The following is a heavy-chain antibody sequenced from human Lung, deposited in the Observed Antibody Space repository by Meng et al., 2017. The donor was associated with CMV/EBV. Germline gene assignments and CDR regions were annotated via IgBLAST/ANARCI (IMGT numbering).Heavy chain of an antibody. Sequence: QLGELGCELKKPGAAEKVSCRASGYTITSYYIHWIRQAPGQGLEWMGWIDPRRGDTKYAQRFQGRVTLTRDTSIDTVYMELTSLTSDDTAVYYCARDDYGPFNYWGQGTLVTVSS. CDR2: IDPRRGDT. CDR3: ARDDYGPFNY. D-gene: IGHD4/OR15-4a*01. J-gene: IGHJ4*02. CDR1: GYTITSYY. V-gene: IGHV1-2*02.